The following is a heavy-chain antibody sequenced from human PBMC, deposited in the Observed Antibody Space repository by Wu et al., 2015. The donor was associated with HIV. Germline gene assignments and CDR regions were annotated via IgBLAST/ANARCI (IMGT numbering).Heavy chain of an antibody. CDR1: GGTFSSYA. CDR2: IIPIFGTA. Sequence: QVQLVQSGAEVKKPGSSVKVSCKASGGTFSSYAISWVRQAPGQGLEWMGRIIPIFGTANYAQKFQGRVTITADESTSTAYMELSSLRSEDTAVYYCAATGIAVAGTYYYYYYMDVWGKGTTGHRLL. J-gene: IGHJ6*03. V-gene: IGHV1-69*13. CDR3: AATGIAVAGTYYYYYYMDV. D-gene: IGHD6-19*01.